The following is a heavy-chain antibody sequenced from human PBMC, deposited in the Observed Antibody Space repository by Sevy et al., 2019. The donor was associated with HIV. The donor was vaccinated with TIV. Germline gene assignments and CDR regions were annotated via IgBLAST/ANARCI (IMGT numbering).Heavy chain of an antibody. D-gene: IGHD5-18*01. J-gene: IGHJ4*02. CDR2: ISYDGSNK. CDR1: GFTFSGYA. CDR3: ARDNLGGYSYGLG. V-gene: IGHV3-30-3*01. Sequence: GGSLRLSCAASGFTFSGYAMHWVRQAPGKGLEWVAVISYDGSNKYYADSVKGRFTISRDNSKNTLYLQMNSLRAEDTAVYYCARDNLGGYSYGLGWGQGTLVTVSS.